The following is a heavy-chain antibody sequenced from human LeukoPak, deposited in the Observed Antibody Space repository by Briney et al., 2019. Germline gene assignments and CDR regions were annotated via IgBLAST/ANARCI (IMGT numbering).Heavy chain of an antibody. CDR1: RYTFIAYR. J-gene: IGHJ6*02. CDR3: ARDDVAPTRRGMDV. Sequence: GGSLRLSCQASRYTFIAYRRNWVRQAQGKGLEGVSSITRSSAYIYYADSVRGRFTISRDNAKNSLYLQMNSLGADDTAVYYCARDDVAPTRRGMDVWGQGTMVTVSS. V-gene: IGHV3-21*01. D-gene: IGHD1-1*01. CDR2: ITRSSAYI.